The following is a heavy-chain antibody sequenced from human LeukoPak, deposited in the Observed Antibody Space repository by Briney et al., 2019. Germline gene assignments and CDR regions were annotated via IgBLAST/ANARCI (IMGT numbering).Heavy chain of an antibody. CDR2: IYYSGST. J-gene: IGHJ6*03. CDR1: GGSISSYY. Sequence: SETLSLTCTVSGGSISSYYWSWTRQPPGKGLEWIGYIYYSGSTNYNPSLKSRVTISVDTSKNQFSLKLSSVTAADTAVYYCARVHYQYYMDVWGKGTTVTVSS. D-gene: IGHD3-10*01. CDR3: ARVHYQYYMDV. V-gene: IGHV4-59*01.